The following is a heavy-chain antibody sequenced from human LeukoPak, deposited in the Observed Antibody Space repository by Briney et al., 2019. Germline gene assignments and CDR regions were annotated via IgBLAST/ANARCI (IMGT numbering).Heavy chain of an antibody. D-gene: IGHD3-10*01. CDR2: INHSGST. J-gene: IGHJ4*02. V-gene: IGHV4-34*01. CDR1: GGSFSGYY. Sequence: PSETLSLTCAVYGGSFSGYYWSWIRQPPGKGLEWIGEINHSGSTNYNPSLKSRVTISVDTSKTQFSLKLSSVTAADTAVYYCARRPSAHYGSGGYLFDYWGQGTLVTVSS. CDR3: ARRPSAHYGSGGYLFDY.